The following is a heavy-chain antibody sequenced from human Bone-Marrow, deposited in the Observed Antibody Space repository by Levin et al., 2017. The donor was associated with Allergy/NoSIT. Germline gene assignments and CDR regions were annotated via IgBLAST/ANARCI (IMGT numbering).Heavy chain of an antibody. CDR2: ISGSGGST. Sequence: QPGESLKISCAASGFTFSSYAMSWVRQAPGKGLEWVSAISGSGGSTYYADSVKGRFTISRDNSKNTLYLQMNSLRAEDTAVYYCAITIFGGDYWGQGTLVTVSS. D-gene: IGHD3-3*01. V-gene: IGHV3-23*01. CDR1: GFTFSSYA. J-gene: IGHJ4*02. CDR3: AITIFGGDY.